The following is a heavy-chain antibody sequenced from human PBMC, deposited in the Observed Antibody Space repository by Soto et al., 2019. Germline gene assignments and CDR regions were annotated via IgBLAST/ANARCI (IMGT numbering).Heavy chain of an antibody. D-gene: IGHD2-2*01. J-gene: IGHJ6*02. CDR2: IIPIFATA. V-gene: IGHV1-69*13. CDR1: GGTFSSYA. CDR3: ARSVSFRYQLLKRGMDV. Sequence: SVKVSCKASGGTFSSYAISWVRQAPGQGLEWMGGIIPIFATANYAQKFQGRVMITVDESTSTAYMELSSLRSEDTAVYYCARSVSFRYQLLKRGMDVWGQGXTVTVSS.